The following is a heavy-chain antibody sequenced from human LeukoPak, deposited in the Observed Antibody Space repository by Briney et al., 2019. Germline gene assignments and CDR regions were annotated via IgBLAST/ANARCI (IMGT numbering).Heavy chain of an antibody. Sequence: GGSLRLSCAASGFTFSSYGMHWVRQAPGKGLEWVAFIRYDGSNKYYADSVKGRFTISRDNSKNTLYLQMNSLRAEDTAVYYCAKGTGHYYYYMDVWGKGTTVTVSS. J-gene: IGHJ6*03. CDR3: AKGTGHYYYYMDV. CDR1: GFTFSSYG. CDR2: IRYDGSNK. V-gene: IGHV3-30*02.